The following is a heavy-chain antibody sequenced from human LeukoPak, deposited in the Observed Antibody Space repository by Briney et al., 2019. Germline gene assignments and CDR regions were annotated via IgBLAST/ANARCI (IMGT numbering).Heavy chain of an antibody. V-gene: IGHV4-34*01. CDR2: INHSGST. J-gene: IGHJ5*02. Sequence: PSETLSLTCAVYGGSFSGYYWSWIRQPPGKGLEWIGEINHSGSTNYNPSLRSRVTISVDTSKNQFSLKLSSVTAADTAVYYCARGQMTTMLHPRFGPWGQGTLVTVSS. D-gene: IGHD5-24*01. CDR3: ARGQMTTMLHPRFGP. CDR1: GGSFSGYY.